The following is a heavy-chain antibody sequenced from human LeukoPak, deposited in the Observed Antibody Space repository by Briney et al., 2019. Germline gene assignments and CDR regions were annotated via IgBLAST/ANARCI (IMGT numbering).Heavy chain of an antibody. CDR1: GGSISSSSYY. V-gene: IGHV4-39*01. CDR3: ARSDSGYDLAAFDY. CDR2: IYYSGST. Sequence: SETQSLTCTVSGGSISSSSYYWGWIRQPPGKGLEWIGSIYYSGSTYYNPSLKSRVTISVDTSKNQFSLKLSSVTAADTAVYYCARSDSGYDLAAFDYWGQGTLVTVSS. D-gene: IGHD5-12*01. J-gene: IGHJ4*02.